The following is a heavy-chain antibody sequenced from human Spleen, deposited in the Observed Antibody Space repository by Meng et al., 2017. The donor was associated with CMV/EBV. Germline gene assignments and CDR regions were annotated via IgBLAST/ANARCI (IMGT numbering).Heavy chain of an antibody. V-gene: IGHV1-8*01. CDR2: MNPNNGNT. Sequence: CRPSGYIFAGYDINWVRQAAGQGLEWVGWMNPNNGNTGYAQKFQGRVTLTRNTSIRTAYMELSSLSSEDAAVYYCADLGLWSGHYDYWGQGTLVTVSS. J-gene: IGHJ4*02. CDR1: GYIFAGYD. D-gene: IGHD3-3*01. CDR3: ADLGLWSGHYDY.